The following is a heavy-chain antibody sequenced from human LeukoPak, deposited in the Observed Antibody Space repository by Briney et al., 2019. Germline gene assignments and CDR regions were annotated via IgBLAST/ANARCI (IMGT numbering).Heavy chain of an antibody. CDR2: INPNSGGT. D-gene: IGHD2-2*02. J-gene: IGHJ4*02. CDR3: ARDRISRSTTCCYNY. CDR1: GYTFTCYY. V-gene: IGHV1-2*02. Sequence: ASVKVSCKASGYTFTCYYMHWVRQAPGQGLEWMGWINPNSGGTNYVQKFQGRVTMTRDTSISTAYMELSRLRSDDTAVYYGARDRISRSTTCCYNYWGQGTLVTVSS.